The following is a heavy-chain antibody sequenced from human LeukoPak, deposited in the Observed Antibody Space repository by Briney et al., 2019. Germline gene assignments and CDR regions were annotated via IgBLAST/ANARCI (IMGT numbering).Heavy chain of an antibody. J-gene: IGHJ6*02. D-gene: IGHD1-14*01. V-gene: IGHV3-23*01. CDR2: ISGSGGTT. CDR3: AKVSGGGLYYDGMDV. Sequence: GGSLRLSCAASGFTFNNYAMNWVRQAPGKGLEWVSVISGSGGTTYYADSVKGRFTISRDSSKNTLYLQMNSPRAEDTAVYYCAKVSGGGLYYDGMDVWGQGTTVTVSS. CDR1: GFTFNNYA.